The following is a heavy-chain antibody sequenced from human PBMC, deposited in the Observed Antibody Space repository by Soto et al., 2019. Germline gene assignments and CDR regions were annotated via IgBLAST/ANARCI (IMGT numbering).Heavy chain of an antibody. CDR3: TSQNLDYYDSSGGGSY. V-gene: IGHV1-69*19. CDR1: GGTFSNYA. Sequence: QVQLVQSGAEVKKPGSSVKVSCKASGGTFSNYAISWVRQAPGQGLEWMGGIIPISATTNYAAPVKGRFTISRDDSQNPLYLQMNSLKTEDTAVYYCTSQNLDYYDSSGGGSYWGQGTLVTVSS. J-gene: IGHJ4*02. CDR2: IIPISATT. D-gene: IGHD3-22*01.